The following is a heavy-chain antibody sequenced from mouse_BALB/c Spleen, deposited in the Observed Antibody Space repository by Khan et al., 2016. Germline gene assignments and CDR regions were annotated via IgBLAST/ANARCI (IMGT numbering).Heavy chain of an antibody. Sequence: EVELVESGGGLVQPGGSLKLSCAASGFPFSSYGMSWVRQTPDKRLELVATINSNGGSTYYPDSVKGRFTISRDNAKNTLYLQMSSLKSEDTAMYDCARMARTINWGQGTTLTVSS. CDR2: INSNGGST. V-gene: IGHV5-6-3*01. CDR3: ARMARTIN. J-gene: IGHJ2*01. CDR1: GFPFSSYG.